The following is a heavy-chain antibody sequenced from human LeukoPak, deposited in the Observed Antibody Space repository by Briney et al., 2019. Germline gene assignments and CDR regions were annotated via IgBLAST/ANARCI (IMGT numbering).Heavy chain of an antibody. CDR1: GGSISIYY. Sequence: PSETLSLTCTVSGGSISIYYWNWIRQSAGEGLEWIGRIDASGRTEYNPSLKSRVTMSVDTSKNQFSLTLSSVTAADTAVYYCARRDSSGYFVYWGQGTLVTVSS. D-gene: IGHD3-22*01. CDR3: ARRDSSGYFVY. J-gene: IGHJ4*02. V-gene: IGHV4-4*07. CDR2: IDASGRT.